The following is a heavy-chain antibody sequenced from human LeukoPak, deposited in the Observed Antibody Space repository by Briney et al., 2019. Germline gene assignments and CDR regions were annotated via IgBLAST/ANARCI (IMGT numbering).Heavy chain of an antibody. V-gene: IGHV4-38-2*01. CDR3: ARLPHGSGSYLY. D-gene: IGHD3-10*01. J-gene: IGHJ4*02. CDR1: GYSISSGYY. Sequence: SETLSLTCAVSGYSISSGYYWGWIRQPPGKGLEWIGSIYHSGSTYYNPSLKSRVTISVDTSKNQFSLKLSSVTAADTAVYYCARLPHGSGSYLYWGQGTLVTVSS. CDR2: IYHSGST.